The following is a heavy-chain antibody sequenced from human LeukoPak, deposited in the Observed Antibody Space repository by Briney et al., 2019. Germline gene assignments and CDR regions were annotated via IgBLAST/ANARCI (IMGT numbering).Heavy chain of an antibody. Sequence: PSETLSLTCTVSGGSISRYYWSWIRQPPGKGLVWIGYIYYSGSTNYNPSLKSRISISVDTSKNQFSLKLSSVTAADTAVYYCARTTEGGYTYNYFYYYYMDVWGKGTTVTISS. V-gene: IGHV4-59*01. CDR3: ARTTEGGYTYNYFYYYYMDV. CDR2: IYYSGST. D-gene: IGHD5-18*01. J-gene: IGHJ6*03. CDR1: GGSISRYY.